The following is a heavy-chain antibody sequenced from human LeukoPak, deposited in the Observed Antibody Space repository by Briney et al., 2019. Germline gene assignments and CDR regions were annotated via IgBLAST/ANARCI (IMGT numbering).Heavy chain of an antibody. Sequence: PGGSLRLSCAASGFTFSSYWMSWVRQAPGKGLEWVANIKQDGSERYYVDSVKGRFTISRDNAKNSLYLQMNSLRAEDTAVYYCARALRYFDWLLLGNPYYFDYWGQGTLVTVPS. CDR3: ARALRYFDWLLLGNPYYFDY. CDR1: GFTFSSYW. CDR2: IKQDGSER. V-gene: IGHV3-7*04. D-gene: IGHD3-9*01. J-gene: IGHJ4*02.